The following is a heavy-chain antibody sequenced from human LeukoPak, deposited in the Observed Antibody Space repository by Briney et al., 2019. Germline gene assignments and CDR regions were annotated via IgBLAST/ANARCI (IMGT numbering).Heavy chain of an antibody. D-gene: IGHD3-22*01. CDR2: INPNSGGT. J-gene: IGHJ4*02. V-gene: IGHV1-2*02. CDR3: ASFRPYYDSSVRYFDY. CDR1: GYTFTGYY. Sequence: ASVKVSCKASGYTFTGYYMHWVRQAPGQGLEWMGWINPNSGGTNYAQKFQGRVTMTRDTSISTAYMELSRLRSDDTAVYYCASFRPYYDSSVRYFDYWGQGTLVTVSS.